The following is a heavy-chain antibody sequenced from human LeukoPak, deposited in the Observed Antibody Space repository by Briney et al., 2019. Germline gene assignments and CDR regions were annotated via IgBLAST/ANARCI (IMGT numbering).Heavy chain of an antibody. CDR3: ARDRGGYDLFDY. Sequence: GGSLRLSCAASGFTFSSYGMHWVRQAPGKGLEWVAVIWYDGSNKYYADPVKGRFTISRDNSKNTLYLQMNSPRAEDTAVYYCARDRGGYDLFDYWGQGTLVTVSS. CDR1: GFTFSSYG. V-gene: IGHV3-33*01. J-gene: IGHJ4*02. CDR2: IWYDGSNK. D-gene: IGHD5-12*01.